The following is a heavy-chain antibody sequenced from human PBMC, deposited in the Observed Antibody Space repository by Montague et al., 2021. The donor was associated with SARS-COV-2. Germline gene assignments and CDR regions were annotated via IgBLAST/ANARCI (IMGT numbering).Heavy chain of an antibody. CDR3: ARDEITLVRGLIVRRLDS. D-gene: IGHD3-10*01. CDR2: ISDSSTTK. Sequence: SLRLSCAASGSMFSDYDMSWVRQAPGKGLEWVSYISDSSTTKDYAGSVKGRFTISRDNAKKSLYLQMNSLRVEDTAVYYCARDEITLVRGLIVRRLDSWGQGTLVTVSS. V-gene: IGHV3-11*01. CDR1: GSMFSDYD. J-gene: IGHJ4*02.